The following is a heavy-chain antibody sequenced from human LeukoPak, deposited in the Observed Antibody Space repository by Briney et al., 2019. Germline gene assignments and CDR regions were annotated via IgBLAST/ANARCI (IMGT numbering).Heavy chain of an antibody. CDR2: ISTTSTYI. J-gene: IGHJ4*02. CDR3: ARDRGFGELLYTRGPDY. V-gene: IGHV3-21*01. D-gene: IGHD3-10*01. Sequence: GGSLRLSCAASGFTFTSYNMNWVRQAPGKGLEWVSSISTTSTYIYYADSVKGRFTISRDNAKNSLFLQLDSLRDEDTAVYYCARDRGFGELLYTRGPDYWGQGTLVSVSS. CDR1: GFTFTSYN.